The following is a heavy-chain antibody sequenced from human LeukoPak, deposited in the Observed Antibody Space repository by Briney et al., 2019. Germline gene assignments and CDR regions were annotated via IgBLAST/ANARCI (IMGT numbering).Heavy chain of an antibody. CDR3: ARVQGSSGPGIFEY. D-gene: IGHD6-19*01. Sequence: GGSLRLSCAASGFTFSNYWMSWVRQAPGKGLEGVANIKQGGSENFYVDSVKGRFTISRDNAKKSLYLQMNSLRVEDTAVYYCARVQGSSGPGIFEYWGQGTLVTVSS. CDR2: IKQGGSEN. J-gene: IGHJ4*02. V-gene: IGHV3-7*01. CDR1: GFTFSNYW.